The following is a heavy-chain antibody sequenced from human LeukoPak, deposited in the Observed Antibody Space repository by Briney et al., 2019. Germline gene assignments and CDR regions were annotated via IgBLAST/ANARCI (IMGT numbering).Heavy chain of an antibody. V-gene: IGHV4-39*01. Sequence: SETLSLTCTVSGGSISSSSYYWGWIRQPPGKGLEWIGSIYYSGSTYYNPSLKSRVTISVDTSKNQFSLKLSSVTAADTAVYYCARAATAMVNNWFDPWGQGTLVTVSS. D-gene: IGHD5-18*01. CDR2: IYYSGST. CDR3: ARAATAMVNNWFDP. CDR1: GGSISSSSYY. J-gene: IGHJ5*02.